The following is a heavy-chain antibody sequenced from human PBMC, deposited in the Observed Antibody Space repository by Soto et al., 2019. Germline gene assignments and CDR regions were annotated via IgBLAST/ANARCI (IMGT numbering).Heavy chain of an antibody. CDR2: ISAYNGNT. J-gene: IGHJ4*02. CDR3: ARDRGYDVYTVTTVDY. CDR1: GYTFTSYG. V-gene: IGHV1-18*01. D-gene: IGHD4-17*01. Sequence: RASVKVSCKASGYTFTSYGISWVRQAPGQGLEWMGWISAYNGNTNYAQKLQGRVTMTTDTSTSTAYMELRSLRSDDTAVYYCARDRGYDVYTVTTVDYWGQGTLVTVSS.